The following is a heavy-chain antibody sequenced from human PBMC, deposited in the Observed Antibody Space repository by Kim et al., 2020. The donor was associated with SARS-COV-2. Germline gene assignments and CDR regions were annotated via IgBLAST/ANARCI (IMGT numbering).Heavy chain of an antibody. D-gene: IGHD3-22*01. CDR1: GYNFINSW. CDR3: ARHDYYESRLDY. V-gene: IGHV5-10-1*01. Sequence: GESLKISCKGSGYNFINSWITWVRQMPGRGLEWIGRIDPSDSHSNISPSFQGHVALSVDLSVNTAYLQWSSLKASDTAIYYCARHDYYESRLDYWGQGTLVTVSS. CDR2: IDPSDSHS. J-gene: IGHJ4*02.